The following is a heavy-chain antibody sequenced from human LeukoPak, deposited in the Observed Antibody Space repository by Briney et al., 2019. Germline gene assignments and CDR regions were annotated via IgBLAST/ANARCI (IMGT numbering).Heavy chain of an antibody. Sequence: GRSLRLSCAGSGCTFSSYAMHWVRQAPGKGLEWVAVIPYDGSNKYYADSVKGRFTISRDNSKNTLYLQMNSLRAEDTAVYYCARDCGGDCYLRYYYYGMDVWGQGTTVTVSS. J-gene: IGHJ6*02. CDR1: GCTFSSYA. CDR2: IPYDGSNK. D-gene: IGHD2-21*02. CDR3: ARDCGGDCYLRYYYYGMDV. V-gene: IGHV3-30-3*01.